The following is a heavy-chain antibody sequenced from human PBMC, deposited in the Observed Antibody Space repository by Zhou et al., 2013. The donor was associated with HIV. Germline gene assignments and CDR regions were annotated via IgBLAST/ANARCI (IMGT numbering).Heavy chain of an antibody. Sequence: QVLLVQSGAEVKKPGASVKVSCKASGYTFTNYGISWVRQAPGQGLEWMGWISAYNGNTNYAQKLQGRVTMTTDTSTSTAYMELRSLRSDDTAVYYCARALSTRWIGGGFYYMDVWGKGTTVAVS. CDR2: ISAYNGNT. CDR1: GYTFTNYG. D-gene: IGHD6-19*01. CDR3: ARALSTRWIGGGFYYMDV. J-gene: IGHJ6*03. V-gene: IGHV1-18*01.